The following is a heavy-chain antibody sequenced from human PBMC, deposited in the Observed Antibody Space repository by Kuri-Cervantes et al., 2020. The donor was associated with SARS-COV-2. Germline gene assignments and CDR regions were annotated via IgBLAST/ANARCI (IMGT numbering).Heavy chain of an antibody. CDR3: ARDLGSPLVVSFADYMDV. CDR2: IGTAGDT. J-gene: IGHJ6*03. CDR1: GFTFSSYD. Sequence: GESLKISCAASGFTFSSYDMHWVRQATGKGLEWVSAIGTAGDTYYPGSVKGRFTISRDNAKNSLYLQMNSLRAEDTAVYYCARDLGSPLVVSFADYMDVWGKGTTVTVSS. D-gene: IGHD2-2*01. V-gene: IGHV3-13*04.